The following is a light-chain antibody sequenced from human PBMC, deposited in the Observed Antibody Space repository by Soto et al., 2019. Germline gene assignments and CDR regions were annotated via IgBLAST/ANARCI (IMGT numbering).Light chain of an antibody. Sequence: DIVMTQSPDSLAVSLGERATINCKSSQSVLYSSNNKNYLAWYQQKQGQPPKLLIYWASTRESGFPDRFSGSGSGTDFTLAISSLQAEDVAVYYCQQYYSTPLTFGGGTKVEIK. CDR1: QSVLYSSNNKNY. CDR3: QQYYSTPLT. CDR2: WAS. V-gene: IGKV4-1*01. J-gene: IGKJ4*01.